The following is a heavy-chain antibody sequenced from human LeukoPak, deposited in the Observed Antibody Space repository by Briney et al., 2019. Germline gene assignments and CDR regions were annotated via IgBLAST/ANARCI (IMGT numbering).Heavy chain of an antibody. CDR2: INDGSSPI. CDR3: VRDNPRCCGVVPANIDDY. J-gene: IGHJ4*02. V-gene: IGHV3-48*01. Sequence: GGSLRLSCAASGFTFSSYSMNWVRQAPGKGLEWVSYINDGSSPIYYADSVRGRFTISRDNAKNSLYLQMNSLRAEDTAVYYCVRDNPRCCGVVPANIDDYWGQGTLVTVSS. CDR1: GFTFSSYS. D-gene: IGHD2-15*01.